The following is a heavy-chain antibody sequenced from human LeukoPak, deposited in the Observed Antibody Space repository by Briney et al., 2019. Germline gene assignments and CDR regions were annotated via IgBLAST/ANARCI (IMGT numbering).Heavy chain of an antibody. Sequence: SVKVSCKASGGTFNSYTISWVRQAPGQGLEWIGRIVPILGIANYAQKFQGRVTITADKSTSTAYMELSSLRSEDTAVYYCAREYCSSTSCYRDNWFDPWGQGTLVTVSS. CDR2: IVPILGIA. CDR1: GGTFNSYT. V-gene: IGHV1-69*04. J-gene: IGHJ5*02. CDR3: AREYCSSTSCYRDNWFDP. D-gene: IGHD2-2*01.